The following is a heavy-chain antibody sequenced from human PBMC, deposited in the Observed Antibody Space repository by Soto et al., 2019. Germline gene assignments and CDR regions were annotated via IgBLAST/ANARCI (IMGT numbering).Heavy chain of an antibody. CDR2: IWYDGSNR. V-gene: IGHV3-30*02. Sequence: AGGSLRLSCAASGFTFSSYGMHWVRQAPGKGLEWVAVIWYDGSNRYYADSVKGRFTISRENSKNTLSLHMDRLRVEDTAVYYCAKDRGGDCPDNSCYFGADYWGQGTPVTVSS. J-gene: IGHJ4*02. D-gene: IGHD2-2*01. CDR1: GFTFSSYG. CDR3: AKDRGGDCPDNSCYFGADY.